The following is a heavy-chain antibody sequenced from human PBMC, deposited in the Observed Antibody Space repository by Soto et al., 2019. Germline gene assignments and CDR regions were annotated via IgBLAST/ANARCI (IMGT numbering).Heavy chain of an antibody. Sequence: QVQLVESGGGVVQPGRSLRLSCAASGFTFSSYGMHWVRQAPGKGLEWVAVISYDGSNKYYADSVKGRFTISRDNSKNTLYLLMNSLRAEDTAVYYCAKDIEFGDGYNAGMDVWGQGTTVTVSS. CDR2: ISYDGSNK. V-gene: IGHV3-30*18. J-gene: IGHJ6*02. CDR1: GFTFSSYG. D-gene: IGHD3-3*01. CDR3: AKDIEFGDGYNAGMDV.